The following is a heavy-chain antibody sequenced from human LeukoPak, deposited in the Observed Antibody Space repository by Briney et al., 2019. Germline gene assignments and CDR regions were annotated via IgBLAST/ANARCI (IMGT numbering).Heavy chain of an antibody. CDR2: IYHSGST. J-gene: IGHJ4*02. Sequence: SETLSLTCSVSGYSISSGNYWGWIRLPPGKGLQWIGSIYHSGSTYYNPSLKSRVTISVDTSKNQFSLKLISVAAADTAVYYCARYNYGRLDYWGQGTLVTVSS. V-gene: IGHV4-38-2*01. D-gene: IGHD5-18*01. CDR3: ARYNYGRLDY. CDR1: GYSISSGNY.